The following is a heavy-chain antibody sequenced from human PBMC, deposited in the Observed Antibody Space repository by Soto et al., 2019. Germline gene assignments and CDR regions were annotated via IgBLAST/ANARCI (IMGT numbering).Heavy chain of an antibody. V-gene: IGHV3-23*01. D-gene: IGHD1-1*01. CDR1: GFTFSNYA. CDR3: AKEGGNQLPLGPFDY. Sequence: EVQLLESGGDLVQPGGSLRLSCAASGFTFSNYAMSWVRQAPGQGLEWVSAMSGSGVSTYYADSVKGRFTISRDNSKNTLYLQMNSLRAEDTAVYYCAKEGGNQLPLGPFDYWGQGTLVTVSS. CDR2: MSGSGVST. J-gene: IGHJ4*02.